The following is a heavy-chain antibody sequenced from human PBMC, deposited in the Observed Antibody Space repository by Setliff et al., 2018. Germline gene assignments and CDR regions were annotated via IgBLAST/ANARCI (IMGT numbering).Heavy chain of an antibody. D-gene: IGHD1-26*01. Sequence: GGSLRLSCVASGFTFSRYWMSWVRQAPGKGLEWVANIKEDGSEKYYMDSVKGRFTMSRDNAKNSLYLQMNSQRAEDTAVYYCAREVXXAPSAFDIWGQGTMVTV. CDR2: IKEDGSEK. CDR1: GFTFSRYW. V-gene: IGHV3-7*01. CDR3: AREVXXAPSAFDI. J-gene: IGHJ3*02.